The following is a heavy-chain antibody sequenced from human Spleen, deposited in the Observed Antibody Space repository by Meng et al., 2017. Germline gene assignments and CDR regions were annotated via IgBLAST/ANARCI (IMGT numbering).Heavy chain of an antibody. V-gene: IGHV4-31*02. CDR1: GGAMIISDVY. CDR2: IYHSGTT. Sequence: QGSHPEPGKPSQPLSPPCTVSGGAMIISDVYVSWIRQHPERGLEWIGYIYHSGTTYYHPSLKSRITISLDTSKNQFSLKVRSVTAADTAVYYCARQLGYFDWFDLWGQGTLVTVSS. J-gene: IGHJ5*02. CDR3: ARQLGYFDWFDL. D-gene: IGHD2/OR15-2a*01.